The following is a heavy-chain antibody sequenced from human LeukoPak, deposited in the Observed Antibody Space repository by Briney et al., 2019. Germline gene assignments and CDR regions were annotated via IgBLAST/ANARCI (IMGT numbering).Heavy chain of an antibody. CDR2: IYTSGST. D-gene: IGHD3-10*01. J-gene: IGHJ5*02. Sequence: SETLSLTCTVSGGSISSYYWSWIRQPAGKGLEWIGRIYTSGSTNYNPSLKSRVTMSVDTSKNQFSLKPSSVTAADTAVYYCARGGYYGSGSYIRYNWFDPWGQGTLVTVSS. CDR1: GGSISSYY. V-gene: IGHV4-4*07. CDR3: ARGGYYGSGSYIRYNWFDP.